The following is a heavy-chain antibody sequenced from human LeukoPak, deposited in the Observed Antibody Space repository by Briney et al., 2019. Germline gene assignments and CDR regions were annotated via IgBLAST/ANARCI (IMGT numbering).Heavy chain of an antibody. CDR1: GGSISSYY. J-gene: IGHJ3*02. D-gene: IGHD1-1*01. V-gene: IGHV4-4*09. CDR3: ARPGGGGRAFDI. Sequence: MTSETLSLTCTVSGGSISSYYWSWIRQPPGKGLEWIGYIYTSGSTNYNPSLKSRVTISVDTSKNQCSLKLSSVTAADTAVYYCARPGGGGRAFDIWGQGTMVTVSS. CDR2: IYTSGST.